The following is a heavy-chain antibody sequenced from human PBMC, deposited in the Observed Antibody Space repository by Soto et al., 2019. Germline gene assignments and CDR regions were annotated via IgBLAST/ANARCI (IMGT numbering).Heavy chain of an antibody. CDR1: GASTVSHYH. J-gene: IGHJ4*02. Sequence: QVQLQESGPGRVKPSQTLSLTCSVSGASTVSHYHWTWIRQPPGKGLEWMGYIFNSGTTFYNPSLTSRLSISMDTSGNHFSLELRSVTAADTAVYYCALALGPTTGLDYWGQGTLVTVSS. CDR2: IFNSGTT. D-gene: IGHD1-26*01. CDR3: ALALGPTTGLDY. V-gene: IGHV4-31*02.